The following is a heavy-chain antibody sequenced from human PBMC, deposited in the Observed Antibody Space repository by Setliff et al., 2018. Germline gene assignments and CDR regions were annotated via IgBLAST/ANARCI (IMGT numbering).Heavy chain of an antibody. V-gene: IGHV3-30*02. Sequence: GGSLRLSCAASGLTFSTYYMHWVRQPPGKGLEWVAFVHYDGSNKYYADSVKGRFTISRDNSKNTLYLQMNSLRAEDTAVYYCAKDGYCSSTSCYAARYYYYGMDVWAKGPRSPSP. CDR1: GLTFSTYY. D-gene: IGHD2-2*03. CDR2: VHYDGSNK. CDR3: AKDGYCSSTSCYAARYYYYGMDV. J-gene: IGHJ6*02.